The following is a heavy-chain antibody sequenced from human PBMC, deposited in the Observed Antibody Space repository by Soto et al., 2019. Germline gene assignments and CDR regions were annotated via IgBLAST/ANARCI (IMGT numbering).Heavy chain of an antibody. J-gene: IGHJ4*02. CDR1: GFTFSSYA. CDR2: ISGSGGST. D-gene: IGHD6-19*01. CDR3: AKDPRIAVAGVEGYFDY. V-gene: IGHV3-23*01. Sequence: GGSLRLSCAASGFTFSSYAMSWVRQAPGKGLEWVSAISGSGGSTYYADSVKGRFTISRDNSKNTLYLQMNSLRAEDTAVYYCAKDPRIAVAGVEGYFDYWGQGTLVTVSS.